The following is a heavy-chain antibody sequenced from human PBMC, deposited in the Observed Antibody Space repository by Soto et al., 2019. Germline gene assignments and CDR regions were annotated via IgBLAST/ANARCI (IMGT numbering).Heavy chain of an antibody. CDR3: ATDLSIDEVDY. V-gene: IGHV1-24*01. D-gene: IGHD2-15*01. J-gene: IGHJ4*02. Sequence: SVKVSCKVSGYTLTELSMHWVRQAPLKGREWMGGFDPEDGERIDAQKFQCRVTMTQDTATDTAYMELSSVRSADTAVDYCATDLSIDEVDYWGQGTLVTVPS. CDR1: GYTLTELS. CDR2: FDPEDGER.